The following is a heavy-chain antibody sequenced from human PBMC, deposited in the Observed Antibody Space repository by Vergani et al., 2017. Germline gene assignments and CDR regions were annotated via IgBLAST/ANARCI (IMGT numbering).Heavy chain of an antibody. CDR2: IYTSGST. CDR3: AREAWDDCSSTSCYTPLDP. V-gene: IGHV4-4*07. J-gene: IGHJ5*02. Sequence: QVQLQESGPGLVKPSETLSLTCTVSGGSISSYYWSWIRQPAGKGLEWIGRIYTSGSTNYNPSLKSRVTMSVDTSKNQFSLKLSSVTAADTAVYYCAREAWDDCSSTSCYTPLDPWGQGTLVTVSS. CDR1: GGSISSYY. D-gene: IGHD2-2*02.